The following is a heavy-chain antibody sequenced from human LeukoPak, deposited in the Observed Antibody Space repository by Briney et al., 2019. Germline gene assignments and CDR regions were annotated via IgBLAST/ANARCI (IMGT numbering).Heavy chain of an antibody. J-gene: IGHJ4*02. Sequence: GGSLRLSCAASGFTVSSNYMSWVRQAPGKGLEWVSVIYTGGSTYFTDSVNGRFTISRDYSKNTLYLGMNSLRVEDTAVYYCARVSRVLGTSTLDNWGQGTLVTVSS. CDR2: IYTGGST. CDR3: ARVSRVLGTSTLDN. CDR1: GFTVSSNY. D-gene: IGHD2-15*01. V-gene: IGHV3-66*01.